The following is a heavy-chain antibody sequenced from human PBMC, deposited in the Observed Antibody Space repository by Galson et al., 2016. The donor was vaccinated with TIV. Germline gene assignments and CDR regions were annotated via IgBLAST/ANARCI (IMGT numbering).Heavy chain of an antibody. CDR3: ARQYYFYSYGMDV. CDR2: IKQTGSEK. J-gene: IGHJ6*02. CDR1: GFTFSNYW. Sequence: SLRLSCAASGFTFSNYWMSWVRQAPGKGLGWVANIKQTGSEKYYVDSVKGRFTISRDNAKNSLYLQMNSLGAEDTAVYYCARQYYFYSYGMDVWGQGTAVTVSS. V-gene: IGHV3-7*01.